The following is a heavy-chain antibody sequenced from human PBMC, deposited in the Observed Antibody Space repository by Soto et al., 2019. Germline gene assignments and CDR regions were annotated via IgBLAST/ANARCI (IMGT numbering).Heavy chain of an antibody. CDR3: ATDSGTP. CDR1: GCTFTRYA. D-gene: IGHD6-13*01. J-gene: IGHJ5*02. Sequence: XSVTVSCKASGCTFTRYAMHWVLQAPGQRPQXMRWIXPSNGKLKYSXXFPSRINXXRDKYARTASMEMRRLRSEDTAVYYCATDSGTPWGPETLVTVSS. V-gene: IGHV1-3*01. CDR2: IXPSNGKL.